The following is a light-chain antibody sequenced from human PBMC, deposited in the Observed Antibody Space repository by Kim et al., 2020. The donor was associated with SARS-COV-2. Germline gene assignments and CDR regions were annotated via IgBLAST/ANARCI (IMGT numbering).Light chain of an antibody. CDR3: NSRDSRGNHVV. V-gene: IGLV3-19*01. CDR2: GKN. J-gene: IGLJ2*01. Sequence: SSELTQDPAVSVALGQTVRLTCQGDSLRSYYESWYHQKPGQAPVLVIYGKNNRHSGIPDRSSGSSSGNTAPLTITGAQADDEADYYCNSRDSRGNHVVFG. CDR1: SLRSYY.